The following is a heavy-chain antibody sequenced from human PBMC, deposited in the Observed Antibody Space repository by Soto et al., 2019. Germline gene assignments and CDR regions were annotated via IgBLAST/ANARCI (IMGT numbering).Heavy chain of an antibody. J-gene: IGHJ6*02. CDR3: ARGLGGRMDD. V-gene: IGHV1-69*08. CDR1: GTIFSSYT. CDR2: IIPILGET. D-gene: IGHD3-16*01. Sequence: QVQLVQSGAKVKKPGSSVRVSCKASGTIFSSYTISWVRQAPRQGLEWMGRIIPILGETNSAQKFQDRVTLTADKSTNTAYMELNSLRLEDTAVYYCARGLGGRMDDWGQGTPVTVSS.